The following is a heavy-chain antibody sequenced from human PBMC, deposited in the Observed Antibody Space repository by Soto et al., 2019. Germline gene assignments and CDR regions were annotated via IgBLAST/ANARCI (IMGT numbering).Heavy chain of an antibody. CDR2: ISNSGRT. CDR1: GGSVSSGVYY. J-gene: IGHJ4*02. D-gene: IGHD2-21*02. Sequence: SETLSLTCSVSGGSVSSGVYYWSWIRQPPGKGLELIGYISNSGRTNYNPSLASRVAISLGRLRNQFSLKQTSVTAAETAVYYCARLRFKNFGVVTGHYFDYWGRGTLVTVSS. V-gene: IGHV4-61*08. CDR3: ARLRFKNFGVVTGHYFDY.